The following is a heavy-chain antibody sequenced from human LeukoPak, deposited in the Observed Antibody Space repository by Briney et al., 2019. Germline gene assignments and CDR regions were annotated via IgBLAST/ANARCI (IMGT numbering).Heavy chain of an antibody. CDR3: ARGVHDYSNYVN. Sequence: GASVKVSCKASGGTFSNYAISWVRQAPGQGLEWMGGIIPIFGTANYAQKFQGRVTITADKSTSTAYMELSSLRSEDTAVYYCARGVHDYSNYVNWGQGTLVTVSS. CDR1: GGTFSNYA. V-gene: IGHV1-69*06. J-gene: IGHJ4*02. D-gene: IGHD4-11*01. CDR2: IIPIFGTA.